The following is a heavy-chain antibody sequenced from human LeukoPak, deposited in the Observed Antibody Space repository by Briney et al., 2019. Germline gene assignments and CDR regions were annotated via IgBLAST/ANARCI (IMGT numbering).Heavy chain of an antibody. D-gene: IGHD5-24*01. CDR2: DFYTGDT. V-gene: IGHV4-39*01. CDR1: GGSISSSSYF. CDR3: ARVLRDGHNDPFDN. Sequence: SETLSLTCTVSGGSISSSSYFWGWIRQPPEKGLEWIGSDFYTGDTYYSPSLKSRVTLSVDTSKNHFSLRLTSVTAADAAVYYCARVLRDGHNDPFDNWGQGTLVTVSS. J-gene: IGHJ3*02.